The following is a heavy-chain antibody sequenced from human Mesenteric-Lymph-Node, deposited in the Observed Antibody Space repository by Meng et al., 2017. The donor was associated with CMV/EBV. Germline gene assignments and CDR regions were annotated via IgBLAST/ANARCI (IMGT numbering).Heavy chain of an antibody. V-gene: IGHV4-59*01. Sequence: GSLRLSCTVSGGSISNYYWSWIRQPPGQGLEWIGYIYYKGSTNYNPSLRSRVTISADTSKNQISLKLSSVTAADTAFYYCASYDFWNGYSEFWGQGTLVTVSS. CDR2: IYYKGST. CDR1: GGSISNYY. D-gene: IGHD3-3*01. J-gene: IGHJ4*02. CDR3: ASYDFWNGYSEF.